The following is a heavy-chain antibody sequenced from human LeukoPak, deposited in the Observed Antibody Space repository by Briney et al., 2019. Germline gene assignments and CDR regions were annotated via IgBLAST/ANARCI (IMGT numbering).Heavy chain of an antibody. J-gene: IGHJ4*02. V-gene: IGHV3-23*01. CDR2: LSSSGSNT. D-gene: IGHD1/OR15-1a*01. CDR1: GFTFSSYG. Sequence: PGGSLRLSCAASGFTFSSYGMHWVRQAPGKGLEWVSVLSSSGSNTYYADSVKGRFTISRDNSKNTLYLQMNSLRAEDTAVYYCAVNWNIDYWGQGTLVTVSS. CDR3: AVNWNIDY.